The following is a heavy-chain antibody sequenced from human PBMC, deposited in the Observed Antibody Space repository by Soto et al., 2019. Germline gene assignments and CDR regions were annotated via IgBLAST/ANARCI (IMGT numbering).Heavy chain of an antibody. V-gene: IGHV4-39*01. CDR3: ARHDCSSTSCPRLHYYYGMDV. D-gene: IGHD2-2*01. Sequence: SETLSLTCTVSGGSISSSSHYWGWIRQPPGKGLEWIGSIYYSGSTYYNPSLKSRVTISVDTSKNQFSLKLSSVTAADTAVYYCARHDCSSTSCPRLHYYYGMDVWGQGTTVTVSS. CDR1: GGSISSSSHY. CDR2: IYYSGST. J-gene: IGHJ6*02.